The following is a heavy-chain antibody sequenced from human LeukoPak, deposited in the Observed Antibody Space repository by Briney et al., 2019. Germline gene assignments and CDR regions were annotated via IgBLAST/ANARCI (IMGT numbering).Heavy chain of an antibody. CDR2: ISSSSSYI. J-gene: IGHJ1*01. V-gene: IGHV3-21*04. CDR3: AFTNTGSYYLTDFFKY. Sequence: GGSLRLSCAASGFTFSSYAMSWVRQAPGKGLEWVSSISSSSSYIYYADSVKGRFTISRDNAKNSLYLQMNSLRVEDTAVFYCAFTNTGSYYLTDFFKYWGQGTLVTVSS. D-gene: IGHD1-26*01. CDR1: GFTFSSYA.